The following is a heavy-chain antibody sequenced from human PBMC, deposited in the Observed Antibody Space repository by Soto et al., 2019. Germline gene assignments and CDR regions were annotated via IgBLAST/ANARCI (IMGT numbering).Heavy chain of an antibody. V-gene: IGHV4-39*01. CDR3: ARHSSGSSSSWSPV. J-gene: IGHJ3*01. Sequence: QLQLQESGPGLVKPSETLSLTCTVSGGSISSSTYYWGWIRQPPGKGLEWIASIYYSGRTHYNPSLESRVTISVDTSMNHFSPRMSSVIAADTAVYYCARHSSGSSSSWSPVCDQGTMVTVSS. CDR1: GGSISSSTYY. D-gene: IGHD6-13*01. CDR2: IYYSGRT.